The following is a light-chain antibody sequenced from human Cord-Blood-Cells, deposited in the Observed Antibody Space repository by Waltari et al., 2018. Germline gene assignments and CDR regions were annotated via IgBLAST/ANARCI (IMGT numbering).Light chain of an antibody. CDR1: QSISSY. V-gene: IGKV1-39*01. CDR2: AAS. Sequence: DIQMTQSPSSLSASVGDRVTITCRASQSISSYLNWYQQKPGKAPKILIYAASSLQSGVPSRFSGSGSGTDFTPTISSLQPEDFATYYCQQSYSTPITFGQGTRLEIK. J-gene: IGKJ5*01. CDR3: QQSYSTPIT.